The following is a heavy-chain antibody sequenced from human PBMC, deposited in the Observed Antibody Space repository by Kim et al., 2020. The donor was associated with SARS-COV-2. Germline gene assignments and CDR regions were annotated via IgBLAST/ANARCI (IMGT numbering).Heavy chain of an antibody. D-gene: IGHD3-9*01. CDR2: IWGGGSNT. CDR1: GFTFSSYG. J-gene: IGHJ4*02. CDR3: AKDQYDILIGYSSSYLDY. V-gene: IGHV3-33*06. Sequence: GGSLRLSCAASGFTFSSYGMHWVRQAPGKGLEWVAAIWGGGSNTYYVDSVKGRFTISRDNSKNTLYLQMNSLRAEDTAVYYCAKDQYDILIGYSSSYLDYWGQGTLVTVSS.